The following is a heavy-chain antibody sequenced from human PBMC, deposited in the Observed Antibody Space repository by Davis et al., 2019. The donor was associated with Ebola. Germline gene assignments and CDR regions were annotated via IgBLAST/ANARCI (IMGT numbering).Heavy chain of an antibody. CDR2: TYYRSKWHN. Sequence: SQTLSLTCVISGDTVSSNSVARNWIRQSPSRGLEWLGRTYYRSKWHNDYAVSVKGRITINPDTSRNQFSLQLDSVTPEDTAVYYCARGPPMDVWGQGTTVTVSS. V-gene: IGHV6-1*01. CDR3: ARGPPMDV. J-gene: IGHJ6*02. CDR1: GDTVSSNSVA.